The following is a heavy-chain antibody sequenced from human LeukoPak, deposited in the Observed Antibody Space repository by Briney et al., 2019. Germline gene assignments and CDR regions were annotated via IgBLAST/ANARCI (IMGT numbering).Heavy chain of an antibody. CDR3: AREDLRAFDI. Sequence: GGSLRLSCAASGFSFSSYWMTWVRQAPGKGLEWVANIKFDGSEKTYVDSVKGRFTISRDNAKSSLSLQMNSLRAEDTAMYYCAREDLRAFDIWGQGTMVTVSS. CDR1: GFSFSSYW. CDR2: IKFDGSEK. J-gene: IGHJ3*02. D-gene: IGHD3-10*01. V-gene: IGHV3-7*01.